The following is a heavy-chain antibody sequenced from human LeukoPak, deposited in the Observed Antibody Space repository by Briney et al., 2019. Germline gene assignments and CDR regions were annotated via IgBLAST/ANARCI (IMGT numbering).Heavy chain of an antibody. CDR3: ARGPPHYYVLNYYFDY. D-gene: IGHD3-10*02. Sequence: ASVKVSCKASGYTFTSYGISWVRQAPGQGLEWMGWMNPNSGNTGYAQKFQGRVTITRNTSISTAYMELSSLRSEDTAVYYCARGPPHYYVLNYYFDYWGQGTLVTVSS. J-gene: IGHJ4*02. CDR2: MNPNSGNT. V-gene: IGHV1-8*03. CDR1: GYTFTSYG.